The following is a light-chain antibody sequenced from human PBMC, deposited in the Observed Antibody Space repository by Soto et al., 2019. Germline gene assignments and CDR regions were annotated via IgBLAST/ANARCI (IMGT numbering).Light chain of an antibody. CDR3: SSYSRSNFHV. V-gene: IGLV2-14*01. CDR2: EVS. J-gene: IGLJ1*01. Sequence: QSALTQPASVSGSPGQSITISCTGTSSDVGGYIYVSWYQQHPGKAPKLMIYEVSNRPSRVPNRFSGSKSGTTASLTISWLQAEDEAHYYYSSYSRSNFHVSGTGPKLTVL. CDR1: SSDVGGYIY.